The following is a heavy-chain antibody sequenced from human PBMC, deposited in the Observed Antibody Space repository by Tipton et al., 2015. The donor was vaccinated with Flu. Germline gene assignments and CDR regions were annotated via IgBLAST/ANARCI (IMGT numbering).Heavy chain of an antibody. V-gene: IGHV4-59*01. CDR1: GGSTTGYY. J-gene: IGHJ5*02. D-gene: IGHD4-11*01. CDR3: ARRDYSNYVSEPKNWFDP. Sequence: TLSLTCTVSGGSTTGYYWNWIRQPPGKGLEWIGYIYYTGTTKYNLSLRSRATISLDTSKTHVSLKLTSLTAADTAIYYCARRDYSNYVSEPKNWFDPWGQRILVTVSS. CDR2: IYYTGTT.